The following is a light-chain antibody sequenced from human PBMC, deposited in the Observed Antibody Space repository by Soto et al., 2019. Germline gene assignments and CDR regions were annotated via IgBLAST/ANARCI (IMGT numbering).Light chain of an antibody. CDR2: AAS. Sequence: EIVLTQSPGTLSLSPGERATLSCRASQSLSSTFLAWYQQKPGQAPRLLIYAASSRAAGIPDRFSGSGSGTDFTLTISRLKPEDFAVYYCQQFGSSPPRLTFGGGTKVEIK. J-gene: IGKJ4*01. CDR1: QSLSSTF. CDR3: QQFGSSPPRLT. V-gene: IGKV3-20*01.